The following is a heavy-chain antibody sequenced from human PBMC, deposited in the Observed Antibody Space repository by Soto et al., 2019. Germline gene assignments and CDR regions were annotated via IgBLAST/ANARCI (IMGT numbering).Heavy chain of an antibody. Sequence: PGGSLRLSCAASGFTFISYAMHWVLQAPGKGLEWVAVISYDGSNKYYADSVKGRFTISRDNSKNPLYLQMNSLRAEDTAVYYCAGTYYYDSSRPPNFAYWGQGTLVTVSS. CDR2: ISYDGSNK. D-gene: IGHD3-22*01. CDR1: GFTFISYA. J-gene: IGHJ4*02. CDR3: AGTYYYDSSRPPNFAY. V-gene: IGHV3-30-3*01.